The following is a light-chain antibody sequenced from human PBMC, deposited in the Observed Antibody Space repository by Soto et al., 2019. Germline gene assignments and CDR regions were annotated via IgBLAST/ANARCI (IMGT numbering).Light chain of an antibody. CDR3: SSYTSSSTFV. Sequence: QSALTQPASVSGSPGQSITISCTGISSDVGGYNYVSWYQQHPGKAPKLMIYEVSNRPSGVSNRFSGSKSGNTASLTISGLQAEDEADYSCSSYTSSSTFVFGTGTKLTVL. J-gene: IGLJ1*01. V-gene: IGLV2-14*01. CDR2: EVS. CDR1: SSDVGGYNY.